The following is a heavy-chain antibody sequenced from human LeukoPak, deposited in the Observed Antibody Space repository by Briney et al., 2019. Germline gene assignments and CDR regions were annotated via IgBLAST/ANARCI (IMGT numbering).Heavy chain of an antibody. CDR2: ISYDGSNK. CDR3: AKGGTTVTTVTDYFDY. J-gene: IGHJ4*02. Sequence: GGSLRLSCAASGFTFSSYGMHWVRQAPGKGLEWVGVISYDGSNKYYADSVKGRFTVSRDNSKNTLYLQMNSLRAEDTAVYYCAKGGTTVTTVTDYFDYWGQGTLVTVSS. CDR1: GFTFSSYG. D-gene: IGHD4-17*01. V-gene: IGHV3-30*18.